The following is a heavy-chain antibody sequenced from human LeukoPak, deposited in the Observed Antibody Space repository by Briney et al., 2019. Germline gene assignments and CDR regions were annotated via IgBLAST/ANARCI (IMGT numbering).Heavy chain of an antibody. V-gene: IGHV3-21*01. J-gene: IGHJ4*02. CDR2: ITSRSSYS. Sequence: PGGSLRLSCAASGFTFNVYSMTWVRQAPGKGLEWVSSITSRSSYSYYPDSPKGRFTISRDNARNTLYLQMGSLRAEDTAVYFCTRSEGDRISANCYIDYWGRGTLVTVSS. CDR1: GFTFNVYS. CDR3: TRSEGDRISANCYIDY. D-gene: IGHD4/OR15-4a*01.